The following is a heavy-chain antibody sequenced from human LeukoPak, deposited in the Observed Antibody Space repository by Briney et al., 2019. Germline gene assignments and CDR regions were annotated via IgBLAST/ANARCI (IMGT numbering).Heavy chain of an antibody. CDR1: GFTFSSYG. J-gene: IGHJ4*02. V-gene: IGHV3-30*18. Sequence: GRSLRLSCAASGFTFSSYGMHWVRQAPGKGLEWVAVISYDGSNKYYADSVKGRFTISRDNSKNTLYLQMNSLRAEDTAVYYCAKDWAVAATGTSHFDYWGQGTLVTVSS. CDR3: AKDWAVAATGTSHFDY. CDR2: ISYDGSNK. D-gene: IGHD6-19*01.